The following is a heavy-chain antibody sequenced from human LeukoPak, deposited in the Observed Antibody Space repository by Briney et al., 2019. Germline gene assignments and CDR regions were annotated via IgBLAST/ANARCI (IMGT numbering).Heavy chain of an antibody. CDR3: ARIGLGSSEDY. CDR1: GASISSSGYY. J-gene: IGHJ4*02. CDR2: FSYSGST. Sequence: SETLSLTCSVSGASISSSGYYWGWIRQPPGKGLEWIGSFSYSGSTYYNSSLKSRVTISVDTSNNQFSLRLNSVTAADTAVYYCARIGLGSSEDYWGQGTLVTVSS. V-gene: IGHV4-39*07. D-gene: IGHD2-2*01.